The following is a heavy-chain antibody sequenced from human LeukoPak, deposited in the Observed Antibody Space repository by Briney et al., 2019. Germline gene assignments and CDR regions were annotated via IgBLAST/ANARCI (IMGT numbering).Heavy chain of an antibody. CDR2: ITSDGERT. Sequence: PGGSLRLSCAASGFTFSTYDMHWVRQAPGTGLEYVSAITSDGERTYYANSVKDRFIISRDNSKNRLYLQMGSLRGENMAVYYCARAGFGVYDASWGQGALVTVSS. D-gene: IGHD5/OR15-5a*01. CDR1: GFTFSTYD. CDR3: ARAGFGVYDAS. J-gene: IGHJ5*02. V-gene: IGHV3-64*01.